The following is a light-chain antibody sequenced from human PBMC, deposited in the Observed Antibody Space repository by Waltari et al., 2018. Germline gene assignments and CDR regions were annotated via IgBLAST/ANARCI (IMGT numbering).Light chain of an antibody. V-gene: IGLV2-14*03. CDR1: SSDVGTYNY. CDR3: SSYISSSTLEL. Sequence: QSALTQPASVSGSPGQSITISCPGTSSDVGTYNYVSWYQQHPGKAPKRMIFDVSIRPSGVSNRFSGSKSGNTASLTISGLQAEDEADYYCSSYISSSTLELFGGGTSLTVL. CDR2: DVS. J-gene: IGLJ2*01.